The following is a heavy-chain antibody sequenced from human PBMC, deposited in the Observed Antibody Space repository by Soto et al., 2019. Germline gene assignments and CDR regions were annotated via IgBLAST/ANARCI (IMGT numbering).Heavy chain of an antibody. D-gene: IGHD2-15*01. CDR2: IWYDGSNK. J-gene: IGHJ6*03. Sequence: QVQLVESGGGVVQPGRSLRLSCAASGFTFSSYGMHWVRQAPGKGLEWVAVIWYDGSNKYYADSVKGRFTISRDNSKNTLYLQMNSQRAEDTAVYYCAIIIYCSGGSCYPGRVYCRDGWGKGTMVNGSS. CDR3: AIIIYCSGGSCYPGRVYCRDG. CDR1: GFTFSSYG. V-gene: IGHV3-33*01.